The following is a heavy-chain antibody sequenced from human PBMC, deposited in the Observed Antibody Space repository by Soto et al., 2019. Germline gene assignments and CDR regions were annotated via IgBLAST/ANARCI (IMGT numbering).Heavy chain of an antibody. Sequence: EVQLLESGGGLVQPGGSLRLSCAASGFTFSSYAMSWVRQAPGKGLEWVSAISGSGGSTYYADSVKGRFTISRDNSKNTLYLQMNSLRAEDTAVYDCAKSSREQWLVRGVDAFDIWGQGTMVTVSS. D-gene: IGHD6-19*01. CDR3: AKSSREQWLVRGVDAFDI. J-gene: IGHJ3*02. CDR1: GFTFSSYA. V-gene: IGHV3-23*01. CDR2: ISGSGGST.